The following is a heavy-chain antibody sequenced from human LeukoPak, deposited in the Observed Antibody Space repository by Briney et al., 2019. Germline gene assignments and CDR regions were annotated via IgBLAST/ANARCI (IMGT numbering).Heavy chain of an antibody. D-gene: IGHD6-13*01. J-gene: IGHJ6*03. V-gene: IGHV1-58*02. CDR1: GFTFTSSA. CDR3: AKDPGRDSSSWYMDV. CDR2: IVVGSGNT. Sequence: SVKVSCKASGFTFTSSAMQWVRQARGQRLEWIGWIVVGSGNTNYAQKFQERVTITRDMSISTAYMELSSLRSEDTAVYYCAKDPGRDSSSWYMDVWGKGTTVTVSS.